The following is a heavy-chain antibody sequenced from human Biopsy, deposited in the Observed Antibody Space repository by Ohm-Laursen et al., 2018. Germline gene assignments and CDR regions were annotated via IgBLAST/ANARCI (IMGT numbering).Heavy chain of an antibody. CDR1: GGSIISYY. CDR2: VYNGGIT. V-gene: IGHV4-59*01. D-gene: IGHD3-3*01. Sequence: SETLSLTCSVSGGSIISYYWTWIRQPPGKGLEWIGHVYNGGITNYDPSHKSRVTISKDTSKNQFSLQVNSVTAADTAVYYCARTPRDSFWSGSYKRGLWFDPWGQGTLVIVSS. CDR3: ARTPRDSFWSGSYKRGLWFDP. J-gene: IGHJ5*02.